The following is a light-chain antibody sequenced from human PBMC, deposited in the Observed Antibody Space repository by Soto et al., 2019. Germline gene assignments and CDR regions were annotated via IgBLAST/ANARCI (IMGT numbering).Light chain of an antibody. Sequence: QSVLTQPPSASGTPGQRVTISCSGSKSNIGSNTVNWYQQLPGTAPKLLIYANNQRPSGVPDRFSGSKSGTSASLAISGLQSEDEADYYCASWEDSLDGGVFGGGTKLTVL. V-gene: IGLV1-44*01. CDR3: ASWEDSLDGGV. CDR2: ANN. J-gene: IGLJ3*02. CDR1: KSNIGSNT.